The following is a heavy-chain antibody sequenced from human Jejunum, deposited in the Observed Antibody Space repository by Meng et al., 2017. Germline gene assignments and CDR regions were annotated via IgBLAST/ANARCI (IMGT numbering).Heavy chain of an antibody. J-gene: IGHJ6*02. CDR1: GVSMNSGSYY. Sequence: SETLSLTCTVSGVSMNSGSYYWSWIRQPAGKEPEWIGRIYRSGSINYNPSLESRVTMSVDTSKNQFSLRLSSVTAADTAVYYCARVKTYYGMDVWGQGTTVNGAS. CDR2: IYRSGSI. V-gene: IGHV4-61*02. CDR3: ARVKTYYGMDV.